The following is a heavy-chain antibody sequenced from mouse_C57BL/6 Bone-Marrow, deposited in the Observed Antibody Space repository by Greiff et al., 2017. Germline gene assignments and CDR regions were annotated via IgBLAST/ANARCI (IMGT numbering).Heavy chain of an antibody. V-gene: IGHV1-64*01. CDR1: GYTFTSYW. CDR3: ARSITTVVAKGYFDV. D-gene: IGHD1-1*01. CDR2: IHPNSGST. J-gene: IGHJ1*03. Sequence: VQLQQPGAELVKPGASVKLSCKASGYTFTSYWMHWVKQRPGQGLEWIGMIHPNSGSTNYNEKFKSKATLTVDKSSSTAYMQLSSLTSEDSAVYYCARSITTVVAKGYFDVWGTGTTGTVSS.